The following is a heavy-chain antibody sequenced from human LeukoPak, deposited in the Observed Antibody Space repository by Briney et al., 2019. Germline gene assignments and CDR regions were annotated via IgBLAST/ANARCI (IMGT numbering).Heavy chain of an antibody. CDR1: GFTFSSYG. J-gene: IGHJ6*03. Sequence: GGSLRLSCAASGFTFSSYGMHWVRQAPGKGLEWVTFIRYDGSNKYYADSVKGRFTISRDNSKNTLYLQMNSLRAEDTAVYYCAKDYCSSTSCIPGDYYYYYMDVWGKGTTVTVSS. V-gene: IGHV3-30*02. CDR2: IRYDGSNK. CDR3: AKDYCSSTSCIPGDYYYYYMDV. D-gene: IGHD2-2*01.